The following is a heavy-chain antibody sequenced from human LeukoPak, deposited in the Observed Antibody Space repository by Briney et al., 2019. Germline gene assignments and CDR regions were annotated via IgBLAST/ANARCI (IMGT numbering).Heavy chain of an antibody. CDR1: GFPFNIYS. V-gene: IGHV3-21*01. CDR3: TRDNSVDY. CDR2: VSGSSTYI. Sequence: GGSLRLSCAASGFPFNIYSMNWVRQAPGKGLEWVSSVSGSSTYISYGDSMTGRFTISRDNAKNSLYLQMSSLRAEDTAVYYCTRDNSVDYWGQGTLVTVSS. D-gene: IGHD4-11*01. J-gene: IGHJ4*02.